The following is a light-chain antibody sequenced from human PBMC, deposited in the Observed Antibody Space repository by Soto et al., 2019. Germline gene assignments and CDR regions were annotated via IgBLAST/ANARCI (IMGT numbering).Light chain of an antibody. V-gene: IGKV3-15*01. Sequence: EIVMTQSPVTLSVSPGERATLSCRASQGIKNYLAWFQQKPGQAPRLLVYGASTRATTIPARFSGSGSGTEFPLSISSIPSEDFAVYYCQQSNSWPRTFGQGTKVETK. J-gene: IGKJ1*01. CDR1: QGIKNY. CDR3: QQSNSWPRT. CDR2: GAS.